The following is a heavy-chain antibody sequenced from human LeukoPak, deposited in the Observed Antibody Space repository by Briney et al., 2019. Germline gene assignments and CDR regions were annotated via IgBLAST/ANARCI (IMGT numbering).Heavy chain of an antibody. J-gene: IGHJ4*02. V-gene: IGHV3-23*01. Sequence: GGSLRLSCAASGFTFSTYTMTWVRQAPGKGLEWVSSITFSVAYTYYADSVKGRFTISRDNSKNTLYLQMNSLRAEDTAVYYCARVVDVVVTAALDYWGQGTLVTVSS. CDR2: ITFSVAYT. CDR3: ARVVDVVVTAALDY. D-gene: IGHD2-21*02. CDR1: GFTFSTYT.